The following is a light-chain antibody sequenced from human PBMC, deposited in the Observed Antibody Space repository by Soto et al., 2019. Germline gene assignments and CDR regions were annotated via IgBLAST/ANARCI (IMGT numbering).Light chain of an antibody. Sequence: EIVLTQSPGTLSLSPGERATLSCRASQSINNRYLAWYQQTPGQAPRLLIYAASSRATGIPDRFSGSGSGTDFTHTISRLEPEDFAVYYCQHFGSSPGFTFGPGTKVDIK. CDR3: QHFGSSPGFT. V-gene: IGKV3-20*01. CDR1: QSINNRY. CDR2: AAS. J-gene: IGKJ3*01.